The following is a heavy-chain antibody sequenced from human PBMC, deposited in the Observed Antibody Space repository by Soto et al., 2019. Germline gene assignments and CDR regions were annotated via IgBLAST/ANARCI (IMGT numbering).Heavy chain of an antibody. CDR2: IRSKANSYAT. CDR3: TRRYFYDGSGYYMDDY. J-gene: IGHJ4*02. D-gene: IGHD3-22*01. Sequence: EVQLVESGGGLVQPGGSLKLSCAASGFTFSGSAMHWVRQASGKGLQWVGRIRSKANSYATSYDASVKGRFTISRDDSKNTAYLQMNSLRTEDTAVYYCTRRYFYDGSGYYMDDYWGQGTLVTVSS. CDR1: GFTFSGSA. V-gene: IGHV3-73*02.